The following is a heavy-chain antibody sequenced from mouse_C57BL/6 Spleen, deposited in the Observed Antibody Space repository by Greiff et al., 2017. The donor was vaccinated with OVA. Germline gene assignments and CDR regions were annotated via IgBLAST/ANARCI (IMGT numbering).Heavy chain of an antibody. Sequence: LVESGGGLVKPGGSLKLSCAASGFTFSDYGMHWVRQAPEKGLEWVAYISSGSSTIYYADTVKGRFTISRDNAKNTLFLQMTSLRSEDTAMYYCARDYGTPYAMDYWGQGTSVTVSS. CDR1: GFTFSDYG. CDR2: ISSGSSTI. J-gene: IGHJ4*01. CDR3: ARDYGTPYAMDY. D-gene: IGHD1-1*01. V-gene: IGHV5-17*01.